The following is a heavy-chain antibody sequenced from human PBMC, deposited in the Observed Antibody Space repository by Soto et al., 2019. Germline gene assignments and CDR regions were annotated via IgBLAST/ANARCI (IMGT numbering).Heavy chain of an antibody. J-gene: IGHJ5*02. CDR3: ARSPRRGTILGNWFDP. Sequence: ASVKVSCKASGYTFTSYGISWVRQAPGQGLEWMGWISAYNGNTNYAQKLQGRVTMTTDTSTSTAYMELRSLRSDDTAVYYWARSPRRGTILGNWFDPWGQGTLVTVSS. V-gene: IGHV1-18*01. CDR1: GYTFTSYG. CDR2: ISAYNGNT. D-gene: IGHD1-1*01.